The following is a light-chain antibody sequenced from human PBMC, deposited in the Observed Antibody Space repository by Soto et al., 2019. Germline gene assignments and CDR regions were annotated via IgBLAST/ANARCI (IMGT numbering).Light chain of an antibody. CDR1: SSDIGGYNH. J-gene: IGLJ7*01. CDR3: CSYAGSYTWV. V-gene: IGLV2-11*01. CDR2: DVS. Sequence: QSALTQPRSVSESPGQSVAISCTGTSSDIGGYNHVSWYQQHPGKAPKLMIYDVSQRPSGVPDRFSGSKSGNTASLTISGLQAEDEADYYCCSYAGSYTWVFGGGTQLTVL.